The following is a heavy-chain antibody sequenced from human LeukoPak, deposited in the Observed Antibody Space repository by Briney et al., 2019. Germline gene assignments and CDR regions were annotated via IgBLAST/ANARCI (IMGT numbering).Heavy chain of an antibody. D-gene: IGHD2-2*01. J-gene: IGHJ4*02. CDR1: GGSISSSSYY. V-gene: IGHV4-39*07. Sequence: SETLSLTCTVSGGSISSSSYYWGWIRQPPGKGLEWIGSIYHSGITDYNPSLKSRVSISVDTSKNQFSLKLSSVTAADTAIYYCARAEGYCTSTSCYGHFDYWGQGTLVTVSS. CDR2: IYHSGIT. CDR3: ARAEGYCTSTSCYGHFDY.